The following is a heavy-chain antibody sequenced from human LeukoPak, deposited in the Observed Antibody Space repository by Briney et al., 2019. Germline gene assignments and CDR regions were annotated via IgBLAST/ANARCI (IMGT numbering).Heavy chain of an antibody. D-gene: IGHD1-26*01. V-gene: IGHV3-23*01. CDR3: AREVDYGMDV. CDR2: ISGSGDTT. J-gene: IGHJ6*04. CDR1: GFIFSNYA. Sequence: GGSLRLSCAASGFIFSNYAMTWVRQAPGKGPEWVSVISGSGDTTYYGDSVKGRFTISRDNSENTLFLQMNSLRDEDTAVYYCAREVDYGMDVWGKGTTVIVSS.